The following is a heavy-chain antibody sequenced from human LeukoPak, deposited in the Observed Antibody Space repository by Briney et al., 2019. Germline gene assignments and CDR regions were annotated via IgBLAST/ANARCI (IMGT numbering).Heavy chain of an antibody. CDR3: AKSSRQQLAFDY. Sequence: GRSLRLSCAASGFTFSSYGMHWVRRAPGKGLEWVAVISYDGSNKYYADSVKGRFTISRDNSKNTLYLQMNSLRAEDTAVYYCAKSSRQQLAFDYWGQGTLVTVSS. CDR2: ISYDGSNK. J-gene: IGHJ4*02. V-gene: IGHV3-30*18. D-gene: IGHD6-13*01. CDR1: GFTFSSYG.